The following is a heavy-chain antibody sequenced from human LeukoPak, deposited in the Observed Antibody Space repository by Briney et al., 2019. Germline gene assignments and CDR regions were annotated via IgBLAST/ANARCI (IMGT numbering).Heavy chain of an antibody. J-gene: IGHJ5*02. CDR2: IYYSGST. CDR3: ARYRYGSGSYNWFDP. D-gene: IGHD3-10*01. Sequence: PSETLSLTCTVSGGSISSGGYYWRWLRQHPGKGMEWIGYIYYSGSTNSNPSLQTRVTISVDTSKNQFSLKLSSVTAADTAVYYCARYRYGSGSYNWFDPWGQGTLVTVSS. CDR1: GGSISSGGYY. V-gene: IGHV4-61*08.